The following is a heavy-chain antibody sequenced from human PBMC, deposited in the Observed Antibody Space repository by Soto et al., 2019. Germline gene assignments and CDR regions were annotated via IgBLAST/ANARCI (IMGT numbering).Heavy chain of an antibody. D-gene: IGHD6-19*01. V-gene: IGHV5-10-1*01. CDR1: GYSFTSYW. Sequence: GESLKISCKGSGYSFTSYWISWVRQMPGKGLEWMGRIDPSDSYTNYSPSFQGHVTISADKSISTAYLQWSSLKASDTAMYYCARRLYSSGWYYYYGMDVWGQGTTVTVSS. J-gene: IGHJ6*02. CDR3: ARRLYSSGWYYYYGMDV. CDR2: IDPSDSYT.